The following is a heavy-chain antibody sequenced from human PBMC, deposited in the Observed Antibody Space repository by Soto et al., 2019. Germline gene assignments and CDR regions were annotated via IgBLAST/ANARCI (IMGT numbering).Heavy chain of an antibody. Sequence: GASVKVSCKASGYTFTSYYMHWVRQAPGQGLEWMGIINPSGGSTSYAQKFKGRVTMTRDTSTSTVYMELSSLRSEDTAVYYCARDGSYSGYDTPGYYYGMDIWGQGTTVTVSS. CDR1: GYTFTSYY. V-gene: IGHV1-46*01. CDR2: INPSGGST. J-gene: IGHJ6*02. CDR3: ARDGSYSGYDTPGYYYGMDI. D-gene: IGHD5-12*01.